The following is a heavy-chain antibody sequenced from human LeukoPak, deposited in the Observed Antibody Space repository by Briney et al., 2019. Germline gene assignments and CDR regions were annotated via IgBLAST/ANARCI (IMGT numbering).Heavy chain of an antibody. CDR2: INPNSGGT. D-gene: IGHD4-17*01. CDR1: GYTFTSYD. Sequence: ASVKVSCKASGYTFTSYDINWVRQAPGQGLEWMGWINPNSGGTNYAQKFQGRVTMTRDTSISTAYMELSRLRSDDTAVYYCARDRYGDIPFDYWGQGTLVTVSS. CDR3: ARDRYGDIPFDY. J-gene: IGHJ4*02. V-gene: IGHV1-2*02.